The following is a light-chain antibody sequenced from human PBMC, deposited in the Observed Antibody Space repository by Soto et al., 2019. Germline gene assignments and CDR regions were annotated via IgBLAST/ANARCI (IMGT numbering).Light chain of an antibody. CDR3: SSYTSSSTYA. CDR1: SSDVGGYNY. Sequence: ALTQPASVSGSPGQSITISCTGTSSDVGGYNYVSWYQQHPGKAPKLMIYEVSNRPSGVSNRFSGSKSGNTASLTISGLQAEDEADYYCSSYTSSSTYAFGTGTKVTVL. V-gene: IGLV2-14*01. J-gene: IGLJ1*01. CDR2: EVS.